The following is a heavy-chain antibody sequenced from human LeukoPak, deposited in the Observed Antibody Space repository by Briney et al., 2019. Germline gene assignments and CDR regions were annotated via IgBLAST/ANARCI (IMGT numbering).Heavy chain of an antibody. CDR2: ISYDGSNK. Sequence: PGGSLRLSCAASGFTFSSYAMHWVRQAPGKGLEWVAVISYDGSNKYYADSVKGRFTISRDNSKNTLYLQMNGLRAEDTAVYYCAREEYSSGWYSFDYWGQGTLVTVSS. CDR1: GFTFSSYA. V-gene: IGHV3-30-3*01. D-gene: IGHD6-19*01. CDR3: AREEYSSGWYSFDY. J-gene: IGHJ4*02.